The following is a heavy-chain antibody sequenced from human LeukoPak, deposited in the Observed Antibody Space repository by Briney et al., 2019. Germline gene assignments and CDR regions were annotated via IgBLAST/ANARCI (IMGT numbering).Heavy chain of an antibody. CDR2: ISYDGSNK. CDR3: AKDRRTTETFDY. J-gene: IGHJ4*02. Sequence: AVISYDGSNKYYADSLKGRFTISRDNSKNTLYLQMNSLRAEDTAVYYCAKDRRTTETFDYWGQGTLVTVSS. D-gene: IGHD1-1*01. V-gene: IGHV3-30*18.